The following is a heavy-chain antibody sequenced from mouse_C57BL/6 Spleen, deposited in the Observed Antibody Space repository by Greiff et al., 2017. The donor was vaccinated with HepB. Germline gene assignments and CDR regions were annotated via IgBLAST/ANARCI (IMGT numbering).Heavy chain of an antibody. CDR1: GYTFTSYW. CDR3: ARPSLYDSGAMDY. CDR2: IHPNSGST. V-gene: IGHV1-64*01. Sequence: QVQLKQPGAELVKPGASVKLSCKASGYTFTSYWMHWVKQRPGQGLEWIGMIHPNSGSTNYNEKFKSKATLTVDKSSSTAYMQLSSLTSEDSAVYYGARPSLYDSGAMDYWGQGTSVTVSS. J-gene: IGHJ4*01. D-gene: IGHD2-12*01.